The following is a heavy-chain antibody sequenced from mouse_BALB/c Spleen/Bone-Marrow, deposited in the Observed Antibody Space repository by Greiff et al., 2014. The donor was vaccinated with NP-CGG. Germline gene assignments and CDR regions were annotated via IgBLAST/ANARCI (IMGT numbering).Heavy chain of an antibody. CDR1: GYTFTIYW. Sequence: QVQLKESGAELAKPGASVKMSCKASGYTFTIYWMHWVKQRPGQGLEWIGYINPSPGYTEYNQKFKDKATLTADKSSSTAYMQLSSLTSEDSAVYYCARYGGRSYDGFAYWGQGTLVTVSA. CDR3: ARYGGRSYDGFAY. J-gene: IGHJ3*01. CDR2: INPSPGYT. V-gene: IGHV1-7*01. D-gene: IGHD2-12*01.